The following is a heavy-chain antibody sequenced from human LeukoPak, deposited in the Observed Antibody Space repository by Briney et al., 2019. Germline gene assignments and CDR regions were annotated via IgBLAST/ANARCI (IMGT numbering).Heavy chain of an antibody. Sequence: GGSLRLSCAASGFTVSSNYMSWVRQAPGKGLEWVAVISYDGSNKYYADSVKGRFTISRDNSKNTLYLQMNSLRAEDTAVYYCARDRSLGGQGLFDYWGQGTLVTVSS. CDR1: GFTVSSNY. CDR3: ARDRSLGGQGLFDY. V-gene: IGHV3-30*03. D-gene: IGHD3-10*01. CDR2: ISYDGSNK. J-gene: IGHJ4*02.